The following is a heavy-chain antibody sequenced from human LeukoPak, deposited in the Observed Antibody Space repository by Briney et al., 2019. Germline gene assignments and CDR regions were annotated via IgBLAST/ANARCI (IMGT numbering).Heavy chain of an antibody. CDR3: ARDPSITGVFDY. D-gene: IGHD1-20*01. CDR2: ISSSSSYI. Sequence: GGSLRLSCAASGFTFSRHWMSWVRQAPGKGLEWVSSISSSSSYIYYADSVKGRFTISRDNAKNSLYLQMNSLRAEDTAVYYCARDPSITGVFDYWGQGTLVTVSS. J-gene: IGHJ4*02. CDR1: GFTFSRHW. V-gene: IGHV3-21*01.